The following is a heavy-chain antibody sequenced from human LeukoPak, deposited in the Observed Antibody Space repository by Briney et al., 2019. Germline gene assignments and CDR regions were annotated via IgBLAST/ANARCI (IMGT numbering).Heavy chain of an antibody. V-gene: IGHV3-30*18. J-gene: IGHJ5*02. CDR1: GFTFSSYG. CDR3: AKDFNYGAPGP. Sequence: GGSLRLSCAASGFTFSSYGMHWGRQAPGKGREGGAVISYDGSNKYYADSVKGRFTISRDNSKNTLYLQMNSLRAEDTAVYYCAKDFNYGAPGPWGQGTLVTVSS. CDR2: ISYDGSNK. D-gene: IGHD4-11*01.